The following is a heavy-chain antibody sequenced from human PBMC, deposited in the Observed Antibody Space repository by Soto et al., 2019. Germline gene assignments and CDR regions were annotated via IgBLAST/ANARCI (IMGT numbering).Heavy chain of an antibody. J-gene: IGHJ3*02. Sequence: QVQLVQSGAEVKKPGSSVKVSCKASGGTFSSYAISWVRQAPGQGLEWIGGIIPIFGTANYAQKFQGRVTITADESTSTAYMELSSLRSEDTAVYYCAIDLAGYNWNNDAFDIWGQGTMVTVSS. CDR2: IIPIFGTA. CDR1: GGTFSSYA. CDR3: AIDLAGYNWNNDAFDI. V-gene: IGHV1-69*01. D-gene: IGHD1-20*01.